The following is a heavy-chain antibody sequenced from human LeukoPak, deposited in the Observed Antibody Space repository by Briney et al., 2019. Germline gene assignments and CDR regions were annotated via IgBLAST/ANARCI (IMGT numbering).Heavy chain of an antibody. V-gene: IGHV3-23*01. CDR3: AREELWFGEFYGY. CDR1: GMPFWRHA. D-gene: IGHD3-10*01. J-gene: IGHJ4*02. CDR2: IYGAATAT. Sequence: GGSLRLSCAASGMPFWRHAMNWVRQAPGKGLEWASGIYGAATATYYADSVKGRFTISRDNSKNSLYLQMNSLRAEDTAVYYCAREELWFGEFYGYWGQGTLVTVSS.